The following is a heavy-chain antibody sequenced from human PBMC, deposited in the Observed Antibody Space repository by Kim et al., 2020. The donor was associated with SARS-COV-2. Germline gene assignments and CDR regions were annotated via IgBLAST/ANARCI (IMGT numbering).Heavy chain of an antibody. D-gene: IGHD6-13*01. CDR2: IYTSGST. V-gene: IGHV4-4*07. Sequence: GGSIRSYCWSCIRQPAGKGLEWIGRIYTSGSTNYDPSRKSRVTMSVDTSKNQFSLRLSSVTAADTAVYYCASPSAGSSNWYFDLWGRGTLV. CDR1: GGSIRSYC. J-gene: IGHJ2*01. CDR3: ASPSAGSSNWYFDL.